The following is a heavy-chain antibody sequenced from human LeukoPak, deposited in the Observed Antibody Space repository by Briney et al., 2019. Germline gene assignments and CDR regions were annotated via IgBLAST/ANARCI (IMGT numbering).Heavy chain of an antibody. V-gene: IGHV3-64*04. CDR1: GFTFSSYA. D-gene: IGHD2/OR15-2a*01. CDR2: ISSNGGST. J-gene: IGHJ4*02. Sequence: GGSLRLSCSASGFTFSSYAMHWVRQAPGKGLEYVSAISSNGGSTYYADSVKGRFTISRDNAENSLYLQMNSLRAEDTAVYYCARDSTVLLGYWGQGTLVTVSS. CDR3: ARDSTVLLGY.